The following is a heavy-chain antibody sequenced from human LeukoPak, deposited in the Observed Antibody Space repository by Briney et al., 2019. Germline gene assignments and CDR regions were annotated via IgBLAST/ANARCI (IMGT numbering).Heavy chain of an antibody. Sequence: SVTVSCKASGYTFTDYYMHWVRQAPGPGLEWMGWMNPNSGGTNYPQKFQGRVTMTRDTSINTAYMELSRLRSDDTAVYYCARALSGTYQIDYWGQGTLATVSS. CDR1: GYTFTDYY. V-gene: IGHV1-2*02. J-gene: IGHJ4*02. CDR3: ARALSGTYQIDY. CDR2: MNPNSGGT. D-gene: IGHD3-10*01.